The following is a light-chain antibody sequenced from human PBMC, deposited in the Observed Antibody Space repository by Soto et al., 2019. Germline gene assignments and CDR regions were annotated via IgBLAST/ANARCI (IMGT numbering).Light chain of an antibody. V-gene: IGLV1-51*01. CDR2: DDN. CDR1: SSKIGNSY. CDR3: GTWDSSLTNGRAV. Sequence: QSVLTQPPSVSAAPGQTVTVSCSGNSSKIGNSYVSWYQQFPGTAPRLLIYDDNKRPSGIRDRFSGSKSGTSATLAITGLQTGDEAVYYCGTWDSSLTNGRAVFGGGTHLTVL. J-gene: IGLJ3*02.